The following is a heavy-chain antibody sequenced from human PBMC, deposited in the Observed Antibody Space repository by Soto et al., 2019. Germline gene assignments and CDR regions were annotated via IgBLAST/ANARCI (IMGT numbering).Heavy chain of an antibody. D-gene: IGHD6-19*01. CDR2: IKHSGSS. V-gene: IGHV4-34*01. CDR1: AGSFSHYY. J-gene: IGHJ3*02. CDR3: ARGGSSDWQVALDI. Sequence: QVQQQPWGAGLLKPSETLSLTCAVYAGSFSHYYWNWIRQSPGKGLAWIGKIKHSGSSNYNPSLRSRVSISVDMSKNQFSLRLTSVTAADTAMYYCARGGSSDWQVALDIWGQGTMVTVSS.